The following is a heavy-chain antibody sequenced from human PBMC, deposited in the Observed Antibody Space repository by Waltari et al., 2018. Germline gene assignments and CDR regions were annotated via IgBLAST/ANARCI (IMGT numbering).Heavy chain of an antibody. CDR2: INPNSGGT. Sequence: QVQLVQSGAEVKKPGASVKVSCKASGYTFTGYYMHWVRQAPGQGLEWMGRINPNSGGTNYAQKFQGRVTMTRDTSISTAYMELSRLRSDDTAVYYCARDPSLLEWFDAFDIWGQGTMVTVSS. CDR1: GYTFTGYY. CDR3: ARDPSLLEWFDAFDI. D-gene: IGHD3-3*01. V-gene: IGHV1-2*06. J-gene: IGHJ3*02.